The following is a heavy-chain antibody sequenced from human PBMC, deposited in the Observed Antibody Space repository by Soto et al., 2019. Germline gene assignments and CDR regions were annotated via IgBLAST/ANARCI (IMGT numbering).Heavy chain of an antibody. CDR1: GGSISSYY. V-gene: IGHV4-59*12. Sequence: SETLSLTCTVSGGSISSYYWSWIRQPPGKGLEWIGYIYYSGSTYYNPSLKSRVTISVDTSKNQFSLKLSSVTAADTAVYYCARALGPYYYGSGSYPNGFDYWGQGTLVTVSS. J-gene: IGHJ4*02. CDR2: IYYSGST. CDR3: ARALGPYYYGSGSYPNGFDY. D-gene: IGHD3-10*01.